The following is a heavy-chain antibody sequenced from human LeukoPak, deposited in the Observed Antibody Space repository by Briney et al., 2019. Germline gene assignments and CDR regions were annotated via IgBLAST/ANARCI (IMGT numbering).Heavy chain of an antibody. D-gene: IGHD3-22*01. CDR2: IYSSGTTM. CDR1: GFMFSSYS. J-gene: IGHJ4*02. CDR3: AKGAIRYYYDSSGYLDY. V-gene: IGHV3-48*01. Sequence: GGSLRLSCAASGFMFSSYSMNWVRQAPGKGLEWVSYIYSSGTTMYYADSVKGRFIISRDNAKNTLYLQMNSLRAEDTAVYYCAKGAIRYYYDSSGYLDYWGQGTLVTVSS.